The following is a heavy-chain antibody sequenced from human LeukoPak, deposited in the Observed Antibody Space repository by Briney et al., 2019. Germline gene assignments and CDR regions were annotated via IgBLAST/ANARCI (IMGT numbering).Heavy chain of an antibody. D-gene: IGHD2-2*01. Sequence: PGGSLRLSCAASGFTFSSYWMSWVRQAPGKGLEWVANIKQDGSEKYYVDSVKGRFTISRDNAKNSLYLQMNSLRAEDTAVYYCARAGEYCSSISCPYYYYYGMDVWGQGTTVTVSS. CDR3: ARAGEYCSSISCPYYYYYGMDV. J-gene: IGHJ6*02. CDR2: IKQDGSEK. CDR1: GFTFSSYW. V-gene: IGHV3-7*01.